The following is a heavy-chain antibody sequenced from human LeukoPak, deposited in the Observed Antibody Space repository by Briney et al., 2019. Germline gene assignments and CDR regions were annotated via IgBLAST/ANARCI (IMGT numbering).Heavy chain of an antibody. CDR1: GFTFSSYS. CDR2: ISSSSSTI. V-gene: IGHV3-48*01. CDR3: ARDWTEAIPYYDFWSGYPNWFDP. J-gene: IGHJ5*02. Sequence: QPGGSLRLSCAASGFTFSSYSTNWVRQAPGKGLEWVSYISSSSSTIYYADSVKGRFTISRDNAKNSLYLQMNSLRAEDTAVYYCARDWTEAIPYYDFWSGYPNWFDPWGQGTLVTVSS. D-gene: IGHD3-3*01.